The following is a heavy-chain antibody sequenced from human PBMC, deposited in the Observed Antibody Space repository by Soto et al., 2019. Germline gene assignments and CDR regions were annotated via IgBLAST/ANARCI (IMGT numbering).Heavy chain of an antibody. CDR1: GFTFTSSA. CDR3: ATWLSGSFMD. CDR2: IVVGSGNT. D-gene: IGHD1-26*01. V-gene: IGHV1-58*01. Sequence: VKVPCKASGFTFTSSAVQWVRQARGQRLEWIGWIVVGSGNTNYAQKFQERVTITRDMSTSTAYMELSSLRPEDTAVFYCATWLSGSFMDWGQGTLVTVSS. J-gene: IGHJ4*02.